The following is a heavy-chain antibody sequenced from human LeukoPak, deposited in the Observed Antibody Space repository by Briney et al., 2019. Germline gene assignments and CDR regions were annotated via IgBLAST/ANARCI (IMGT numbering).Heavy chain of an antibody. CDR3: ARNSPRDVAGRQFLPGVLSLLSQCDNCFDP. CDR1: GYTFTNYG. D-gene: IGHD7-27*01. V-gene: IGHV1-18*04. CDR2: INTYNGNT. Sequence: ASVKVSCKASGYTFTNYGISWVRQAPGQGLEWMGWINTYNGNTNYAQKFQGRVTMTTDTSTSTAYMELRSLRSDDPAVYYCARNSPRDVAGRQFLPGVLSLLSQCDNCFDPWGQGTLVSVSS. J-gene: IGHJ5*02.